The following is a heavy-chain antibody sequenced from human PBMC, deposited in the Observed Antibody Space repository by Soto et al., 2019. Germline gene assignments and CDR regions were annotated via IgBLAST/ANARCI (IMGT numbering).Heavy chain of an antibody. CDR2: SYYGGRT. Sequence: SETLSLTCTVSGVSIGSSSHYWGWIRQPPGKGLEWIGSSYYGGRTYYNPSLKSRVTISVDTSKNQFSLKLSSVTAADTAVYYCARRQWELLNWFDPWGQGTLVTVSS. V-gene: IGHV4-39*01. CDR3: ARRQWELLNWFDP. CDR1: GVSIGSSSHY. D-gene: IGHD1-26*01. J-gene: IGHJ5*02.